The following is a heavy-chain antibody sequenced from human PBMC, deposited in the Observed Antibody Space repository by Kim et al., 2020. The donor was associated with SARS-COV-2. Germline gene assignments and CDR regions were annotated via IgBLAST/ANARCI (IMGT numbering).Heavy chain of an antibody. Sequence: SETLSLTCTVSGGSISSSSYYWGWIRQPPGKGLEWIGSIYYSGSTYYNPSLKSRVTISVDTSKNQFSLKLSSVTAADTAVYYCARTHSSGWPIWYFDLWG. V-gene: IGHV4-39*01. CDR1: GGSISSSSYY. J-gene: IGHJ2*01. D-gene: IGHD6-19*01. CDR3: ARTHSSGWPIWYFDL. CDR2: IYYSGST.